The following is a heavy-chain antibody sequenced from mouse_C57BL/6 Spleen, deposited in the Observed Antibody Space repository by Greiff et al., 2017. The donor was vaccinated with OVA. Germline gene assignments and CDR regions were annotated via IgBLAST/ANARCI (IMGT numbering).Heavy chain of an antibody. D-gene: IGHD1-1*01. CDR3: ARNDYGSSSDY. J-gene: IGHJ2*01. V-gene: IGHV1-69*01. Sequence: QVQLQQPGAELVMPGASVKLSCKASGYTFTSYWMHWVKPRPGQGLEWIGEIDPSDSYTNYNQKFKGKSTLTVDKSSSTAYMQLSSLTSEDSAVYYCARNDYGSSSDYWGQGTTLTVSS. CDR1: GYTFTSYW. CDR2: IDPSDSYT.